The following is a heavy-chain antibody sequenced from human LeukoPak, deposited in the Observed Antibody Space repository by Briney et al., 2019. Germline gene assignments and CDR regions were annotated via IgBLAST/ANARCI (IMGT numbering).Heavy chain of an antibody. J-gene: IGHJ4*02. CDR3: ARSLAYGDPGDY. Sequence: GGSLRLSCAASGFTFSDYYMSWIRQTPGKGREWGSYISSSGNTIYYADSVKGRFTISRDNSKNSLYLQMNSLRAEDTAVYYCARSLAYGDPGDYWGQGTLVTVSS. CDR1: GFTFSDYY. D-gene: IGHD4-17*01. V-gene: IGHV3-11*01. CDR2: ISSSGNTI.